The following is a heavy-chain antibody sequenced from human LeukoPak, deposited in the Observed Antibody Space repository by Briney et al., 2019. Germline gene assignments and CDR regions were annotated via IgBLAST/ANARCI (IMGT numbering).Heavy chain of an antibody. V-gene: IGHV1-69*13. CDR2: IIPIFGTA. CDR1: GGTFSSYA. Sequence: SVKVSCKASGGTFSSYAISWVRQAPGQGLEWMGGIIPIFGTANYAQKFQGRVTITADESTSTAYMELSSLRSEDTAVYYCARAGYSSGLAYYYMDVWGKGTTVTISS. J-gene: IGHJ6*03. D-gene: IGHD6-19*01. CDR3: ARAGYSSGLAYYYMDV.